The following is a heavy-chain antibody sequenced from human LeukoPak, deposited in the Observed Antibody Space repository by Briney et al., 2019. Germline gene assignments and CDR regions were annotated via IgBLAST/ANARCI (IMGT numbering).Heavy chain of an antibody. D-gene: IGHD3-10*01. CDR2: ISSSSSYI. J-gene: IGHJ4*02. CDR1: GFTFSSYA. CDR3: ARDQRWFGELIARNVDY. Sequence: GGSLRLSCAASGFTFSSYAMHWVRQAPGKGLEWVSSISSSSSYIYYADSVKGRFTISRDNAKNSLYLQMNSLRAEDTAVYYCARDQRWFGELIARNVDYWGQGTLVTVSS. V-gene: IGHV3-21*01.